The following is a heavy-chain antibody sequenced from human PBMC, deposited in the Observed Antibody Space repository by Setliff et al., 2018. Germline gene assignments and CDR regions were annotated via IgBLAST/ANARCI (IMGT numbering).Heavy chain of an antibody. CDR1: GGSISSDTYY. CDR3: ARGRSNFWGYYFDY. Sequence: PSETLSLTCTVSGGSISSDTYYWGWIRQPPGKGLEWIGSIFHSGSTYYSPSLKSRVTISVDTSKNQFSLKLSSVTAADTAVYYCARGRSNFWGYYFDYWGQGTLVTVSS. D-gene: IGHD3-3*01. J-gene: IGHJ4*02. CDR2: IFHSGST. V-gene: IGHV4-39*07.